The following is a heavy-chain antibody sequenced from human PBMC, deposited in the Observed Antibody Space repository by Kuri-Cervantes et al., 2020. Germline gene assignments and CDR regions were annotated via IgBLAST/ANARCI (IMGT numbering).Heavy chain of an antibody. V-gene: IGHV1-46*01. CDR1: GDTFTNYY. CDR3: AREGYGGIPDAFDI. D-gene: IGHD4-23*01. J-gene: IGHJ3*02. Sequence: ASVKVSCKASGDTFTNYYLHWVRRAPGQGLEWVGIISPSDGSTSYAQKFQGRITMTRDTSTSTVYMELSSLRSEDTAVYYCAREGYGGIPDAFDIWGQGTMVTVSS. CDR2: ISPSDGST.